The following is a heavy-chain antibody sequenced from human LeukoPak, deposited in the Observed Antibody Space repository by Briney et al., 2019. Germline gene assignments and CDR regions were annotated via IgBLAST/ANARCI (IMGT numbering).Heavy chain of an antibody. J-gene: IGHJ5*02. CDR2: IAGTGET. CDR1: GFTFSKFC. D-gene: IGHD2-8*02. CDR3: AKGKAPGAVDWFDP. Sequence: PGGSLRLSCAAPGFTFSKFCMMWVRQAPGKGLEWVSSIAGTGETYYADSVKGRFTVSRDNSKSTLYLQISSLTAEDTALYYCAKGKAPGAVDWFDPWGQGTLVTVSS. V-gene: IGHV3-23*01.